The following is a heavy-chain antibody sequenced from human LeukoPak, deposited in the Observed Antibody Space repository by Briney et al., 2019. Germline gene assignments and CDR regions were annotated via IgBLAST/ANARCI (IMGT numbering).Heavy chain of an antibody. CDR3: AKDAGLYRYGPGGH. D-gene: IGHD5-18*01. V-gene: IGHV3-30*18. CDR2: LSYDGNIE. Sequence: GGSLSLSCASSGLTFRTYAMHWVRQAPGKGLEWVAVLSYDGNIEYYAPFVKGRFSISRDNFKNTLFLQMNSLRADDTAVYDCAKDAGLYRYGPGGHWGQGTLVTVSS. J-gene: IGHJ4*02. CDR1: GLTFRTYA.